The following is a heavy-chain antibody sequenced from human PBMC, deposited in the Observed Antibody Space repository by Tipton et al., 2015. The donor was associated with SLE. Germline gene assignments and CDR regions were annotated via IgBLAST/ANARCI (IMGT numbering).Heavy chain of an antibody. CDR3: ARPVIPWRYFDL. J-gene: IGHJ2*01. Sequence: TLSLTCTVSGDSISNYYWNWIRQPPGRGLEWIGSIYHSGSTNYNPSLKSRVTMSVDMSKNQISLKLRSVTAADTAVYYCARPVIPWRYFDLWGRGTLVTVSS. V-gene: IGHV4-59*01. CDR1: GDSISNYY. CDR2: IYHSGST. D-gene: IGHD2-21*01.